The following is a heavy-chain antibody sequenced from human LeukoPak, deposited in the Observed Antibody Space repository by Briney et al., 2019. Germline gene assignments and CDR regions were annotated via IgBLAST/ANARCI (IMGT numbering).Heavy chain of an antibody. CDR2: IYYSGST. CDR3: ARGGDSSGLV. J-gene: IGHJ4*02. D-gene: IGHD6-19*01. CDR1: GGSISSGGYY. V-gene: IGHV4-31*03. Sequence: SETLSLTCTVSGGSISSGGYYWSWIRQHPGKGLEWIGYIYYSGSTYYNPSLRSRVTTSVDTSKNQFSPKLSSVTAADTAVYYCARGGDSSGLVWGQGTLVTVSS.